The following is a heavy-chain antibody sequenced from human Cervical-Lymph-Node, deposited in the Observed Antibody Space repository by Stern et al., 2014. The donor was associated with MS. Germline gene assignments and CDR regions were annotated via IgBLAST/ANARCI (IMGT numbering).Heavy chain of an antibody. CDR1: GGSISSGDYY. V-gene: IGHV4-31*03. CDR3: ARGLWFGESNTFDI. J-gene: IGHJ3*02. CDR2: IHYSGST. D-gene: IGHD3-10*01. Sequence: QVQLQESGPGLVKPSRTLSLTCTVSGGSISSGDYYWSWIRQHPGKGLEWIGYIHYSGSTYYNPSLKSRVIISVDTSKNRFSLKLSSVTAADTAVYYCARGLWFGESNTFDIWGQGTMVTVSS.